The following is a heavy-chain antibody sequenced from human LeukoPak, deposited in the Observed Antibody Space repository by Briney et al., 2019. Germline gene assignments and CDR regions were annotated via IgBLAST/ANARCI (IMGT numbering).Heavy chain of an antibody. V-gene: IGHV1-18*01. CDR1: GYTFTSYG. CDR3: ARAMITMVRGVISWFDP. J-gene: IGHJ5*02. CDR2: ISAYNGNT. D-gene: IGHD3-10*01. Sequence: VASVTVSCKASGYTFTSYGISWVRQAPGQGLEWMGWISAYNGNTNYAQKLQGRVTMTTDTSTSTAYMELRSLRSDDTAVYYCARAMITMVRGVISWFDPWGQGTLVTVSS.